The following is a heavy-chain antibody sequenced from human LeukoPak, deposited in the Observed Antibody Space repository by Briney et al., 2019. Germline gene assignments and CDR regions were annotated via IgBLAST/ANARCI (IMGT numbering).Heavy chain of an antibody. V-gene: IGHV4-31*03. CDR2: IYHTGTT. D-gene: IGHD7-27*01. CDR1: GGSISSGGHY. Sequence: PSETLSLTCTVSGGSISSGGHYWTWIPQHPGKALEGITYIYHTGTTYYNPSLKSRVNISIDTSKNHLSLNLVPVTAADTAVFLCATGPGDVCDIGGQGTMVTVSS. CDR3: ATGPGDVCDI. J-gene: IGHJ3*02.